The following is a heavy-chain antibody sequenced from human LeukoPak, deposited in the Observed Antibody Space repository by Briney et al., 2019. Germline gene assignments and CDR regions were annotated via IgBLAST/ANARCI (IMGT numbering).Heavy chain of an antibody. V-gene: IGHV4-34*01. CDR1: GGSFSGFY. J-gene: IGHJ4*02. CDR3: ARGVYVRTVVQ. Sequence: PSETLSLTCAVYGGSFSGFYWSWIRQLPGKGLEWIGEINHSGSTNYNPSLKSRVTISVDTSKNQFSLRLSSVTAADTAMYYCARGVYVRTVVQWGQGTLVTVSS. CDR2: INHSGST. D-gene: IGHD3-10*02.